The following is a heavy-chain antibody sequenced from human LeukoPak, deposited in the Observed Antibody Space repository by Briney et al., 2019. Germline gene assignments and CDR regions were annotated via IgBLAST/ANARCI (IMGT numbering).Heavy chain of an antibody. CDR3: ARVWTTRTFDL. J-gene: IGHJ4*02. D-gene: IGHD3-9*01. V-gene: IGHV3-11*05. Sequence: GGSLRLSCAASGFTFSDYYMSWIRQAPGKGLEWVSYISSSSSYTNYADSVKGRFTISRDNAKNTLYLQMNSLRVEDTAVYYCARVWTTRTFDLWGQGTLVTVSS. CDR2: ISSSSSYT. CDR1: GFTFSDYY.